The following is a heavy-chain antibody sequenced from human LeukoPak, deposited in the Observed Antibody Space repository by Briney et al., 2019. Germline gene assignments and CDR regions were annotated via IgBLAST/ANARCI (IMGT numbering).Heavy chain of an antibody. V-gene: IGHV1-8*01. J-gene: IGHJ5*02. CDR2: MNPNSGNT. CDR3: ARALRITIFGVVIGAWFDP. D-gene: IGHD3-3*01. Sequence: ASVKVSCKASGYTFTSYDINWVRQATGQGLEWMGWMNPNSGNTGYAQKFQGRVTMTGNTSISTAYMELSSLRSEDTAVYYCARALRITIFGVVIGAWFDPWGQGTLVTVSS. CDR1: GYTFTSYD.